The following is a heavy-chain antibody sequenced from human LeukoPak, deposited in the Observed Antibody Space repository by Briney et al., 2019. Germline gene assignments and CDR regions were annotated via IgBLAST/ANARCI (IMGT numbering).Heavy chain of an antibody. D-gene: IGHD6-19*01. V-gene: IGHV3-48*01. CDR3: ARDFGARGWLDY. J-gene: IGHJ4*02. CDR2: ISSSSNTI. Sequence: PGGSLRLSCAASGFTFSNYSMNWVRQAPGKGLEWVSYISSSSNTIYYADSVKGRFTISRDNAQNSLYLQMNSLRAEDTAVYYCARDFGARGWLDYWGQGTLATVSS. CDR1: GFTFSNYS.